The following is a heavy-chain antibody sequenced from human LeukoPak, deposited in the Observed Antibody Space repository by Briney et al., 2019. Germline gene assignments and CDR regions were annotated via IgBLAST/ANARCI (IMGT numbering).Heavy chain of an antibody. CDR3: VRGYGNYGY. Sequence: GGSLRLSCAASGFTFSSYCMSWVRQAPGKGLEWVANIKQDGSEKYYVNSVKGRFTISRDNAKNSLYLQMNSLRAEDAAVYYCVRGYGNYGYWGQGTLVTVSS. CDR2: IKQDGSEK. V-gene: IGHV3-7*01. D-gene: IGHD4-11*01. CDR1: GFTFSSYC. J-gene: IGHJ4*02.